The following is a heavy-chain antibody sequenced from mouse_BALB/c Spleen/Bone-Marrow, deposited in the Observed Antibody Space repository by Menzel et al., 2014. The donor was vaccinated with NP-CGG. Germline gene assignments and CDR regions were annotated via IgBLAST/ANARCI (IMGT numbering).Heavy chain of an antibody. CDR1: GFNIKDTY. CDR2: IDPANGNT. J-gene: IGHJ3*01. V-gene: IGHV14-3*02. D-gene: IGHD2-3*01. Sequence: VQLQQPGAELVKPGASVKLSCTASGFNIKDTYIHWVKQRPEQGLEWIGRIDPANGNTKYGPKFQVRATVTTDTSSNTASLQLSNLTSEDTAVYYCARSGDGPFAYWGQGTLVTVSA. CDR3: ARSGDGPFAY.